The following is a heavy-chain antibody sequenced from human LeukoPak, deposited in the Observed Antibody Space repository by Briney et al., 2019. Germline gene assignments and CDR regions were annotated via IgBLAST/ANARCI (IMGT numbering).Heavy chain of an antibody. J-gene: IGHJ1*01. CDR1: GGSFSGYY. CDR2: INHSGST. CDR3: ATDSGIAAAGSYFQH. Sequence: SETLSLTCAVYGGSFSGYYWSWIRQPPGKGLEWIGEINHSGSTNYNPSLKSRVTISVDTSKNQFSLKLSSVTAADTAVYYCATDSGIAAAGSYFQHWGQGTPVTVSS. V-gene: IGHV4-34*01. D-gene: IGHD6-13*01.